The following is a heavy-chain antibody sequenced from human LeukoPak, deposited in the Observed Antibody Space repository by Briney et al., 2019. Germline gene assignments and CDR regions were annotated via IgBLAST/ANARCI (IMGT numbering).Heavy chain of an antibody. CDR2: INGDGRST. J-gene: IGHJ4*02. V-gene: IGHV3-74*01. CDR3: ARDDYGGLNY. D-gene: IGHD4-23*01. CDR1: GFTLSSYS. Sequence: GGSLRLSCAASGFTLSSYSMHWVRQAPGKGLVWVSRINGDGRSTSYADSVKGRFTISRDNAKNTLYMQMNSLRAEDTAVYYCARDDYGGLNYWGQGTLVTVSS.